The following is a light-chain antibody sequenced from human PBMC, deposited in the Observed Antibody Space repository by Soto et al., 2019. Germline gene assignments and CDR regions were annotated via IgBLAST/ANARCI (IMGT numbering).Light chain of an antibody. V-gene: IGKV1-5*03. CDR3: QQYNSYWWT. CDR2: RAS. Sequence: DIQMTQSPSTLSASVGDRVTITCRASQDIGTWLAWYQQKPEKAPKVLIYRASHLESGVPSRFSGSGSGTEFTLTINSLQPDDFATYYCQQYNSYWWTFGQGTKVDIK. CDR1: QDIGTW. J-gene: IGKJ1*01.